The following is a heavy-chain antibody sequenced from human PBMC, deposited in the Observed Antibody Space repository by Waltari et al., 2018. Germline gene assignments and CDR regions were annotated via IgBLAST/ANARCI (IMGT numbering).Heavy chain of an antibody. J-gene: IGHJ4*02. V-gene: IGHV3-7*01. CDR3: AREAAAGQNFDY. CDR1: GLTFSSYW. Sequence: EVQLVESGGGLVQPGGSLRLSCAASGLTFSSYWMSWVRQAPGKGLEWVANIKQDGSEKYYVDSVKGRFTISRDNAKNSLYLQMNSLRAEDTAVYYCAREAAAGQNFDYWGQGTLVTVSS. CDR2: IKQDGSEK. D-gene: IGHD6-13*01.